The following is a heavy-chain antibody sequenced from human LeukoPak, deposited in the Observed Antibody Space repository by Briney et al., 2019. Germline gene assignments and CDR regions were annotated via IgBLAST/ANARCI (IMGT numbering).Heavy chain of an antibody. CDR1: GYTFTTYD. CDR2: LNPNSGST. V-gene: IGHV1-8*01. D-gene: IGHD3-10*01. Sequence: ASVKVSCKASGYTFTTYDINWVRQAAGQGLEWMGWLNPNSGSTGYAKKFQGRVTITRSTSINTAYLELSSLRSDDTAVYYCARGRFLVRGVILGWFDAWGQGTLVTVSS. J-gene: IGHJ5*02. CDR3: ARGRFLVRGVILGWFDA.